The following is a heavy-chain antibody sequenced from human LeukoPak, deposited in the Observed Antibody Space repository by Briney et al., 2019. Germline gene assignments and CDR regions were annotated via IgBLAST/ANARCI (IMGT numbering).Heavy chain of an antibody. CDR3: ARTTEGGYTYGYFYYYYMDV. CDR1: GGSISSGSYY. CDR2: IYTSGST. J-gene: IGHJ6*03. Sequence: SQTLSLTCTVSGGSISSGSYYWSWIRQPAGKGLEWIGRIYTSGSTNYNPSLKSRVTISLDTPKNQFSLKLSSVTAADTAVYYCARTTEGGYTYGYFYYYYMDVWGKGTTVTISS. D-gene: IGHD5-18*01. V-gene: IGHV4-61*02.